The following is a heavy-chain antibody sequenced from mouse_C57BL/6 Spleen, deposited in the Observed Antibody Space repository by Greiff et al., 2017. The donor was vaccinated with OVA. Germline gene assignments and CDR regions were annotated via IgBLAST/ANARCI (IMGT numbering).Heavy chain of an antibody. D-gene: IGHD1-1*01. Sequence: QVQLQQPGAELVKPGASVKLSCKASGYTFTSYWMQWVKQRPGQGLEWIGEIDPSDSYTNYNQKFKGKATLTVDTSSSTAYMQLSSLTSEDSAVYYCARRPLPYGGFAYWGQGTLVTVSA. CDR2: IDPSDSYT. CDR3: ARRPLPYGGFAY. V-gene: IGHV1-50*01. J-gene: IGHJ3*01. CDR1: GYTFTSYW.